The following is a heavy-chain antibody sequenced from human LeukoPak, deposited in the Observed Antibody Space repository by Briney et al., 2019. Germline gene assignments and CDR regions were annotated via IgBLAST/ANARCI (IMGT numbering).Heavy chain of an antibody. CDR3: ASHSGGNSEVFDY. Sequence: SQTLSLTCTVSGGSISSGGYYWSWIRQPAGKGLEWIGRIYTSGSTNYNPSLKSRVTISVDSSRNQFSLKLSSATAADTAVYYCASHSGGNSEVFDYWGQGTLVTVSS. CDR1: GGSISSGGYY. D-gene: IGHD4-23*01. V-gene: IGHV4-61*02. J-gene: IGHJ4*02. CDR2: IYTSGST.